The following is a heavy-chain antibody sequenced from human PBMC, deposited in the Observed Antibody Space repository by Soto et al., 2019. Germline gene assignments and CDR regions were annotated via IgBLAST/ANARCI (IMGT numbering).Heavy chain of an antibody. CDR3: AKAVKWITMVRGVIRSYGMDV. J-gene: IGHJ6*02. CDR1: GFTFSSYG. Sequence: QVQLVESGGGVVQPGRSLRLSCAASGFTFSSYGMHWVRQAPGKGLEWVAVISYDGSNKYYADSVKGRFTISRDNSKNPLYLQMNSLRAEYTAVYYCAKAVKWITMVRGVIRSYGMDVWGQGTTVTVSS. V-gene: IGHV3-30*18. D-gene: IGHD3-10*01. CDR2: ISYDGSNK.